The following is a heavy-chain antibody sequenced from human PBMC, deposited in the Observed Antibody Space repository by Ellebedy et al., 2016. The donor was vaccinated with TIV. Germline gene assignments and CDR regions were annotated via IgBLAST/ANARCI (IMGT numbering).Heavy chain of an antibody. V-gene: IGHV3-11*01. CDR3: ARDRGYGDYIDY. CDR1: GFTFSDYY. Sequence: GGSLRLXXAASGFTFSDYYMSWIRQAPGKGLEWVSYISSSGSTIYYADSVKGRFTISRDNAKNSLYLQMNSLRAEDTAVYYCARDRGYGDYIDYWGQGTLVTVSS. J-gene: IGHJ4*02. D-gene: IGHD4-17*01. CDR2: ISSSGSTI.